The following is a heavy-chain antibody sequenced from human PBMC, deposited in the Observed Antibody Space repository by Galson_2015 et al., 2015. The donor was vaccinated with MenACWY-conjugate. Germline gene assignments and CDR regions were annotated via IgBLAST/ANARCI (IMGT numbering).Heavy chain of an antibody. V-gene: IGHV3-7*03. Sequence: SLRLSCAAPGFTISSYWMTWVRQAPGKGLEWVANIKQDESATYYVDSVKGRFTISRDNAKNSLYLQVSSLRVEDTAVYYCTRQPESYSHGMDVWGQGTTVTVSS. CDR2: IKQDESAT. CDR3: TRQPESYSHGMDV. CDR1: GFTISSYW. D-gene: IGHD2-21*01. J-gene: IGHJ6*02.